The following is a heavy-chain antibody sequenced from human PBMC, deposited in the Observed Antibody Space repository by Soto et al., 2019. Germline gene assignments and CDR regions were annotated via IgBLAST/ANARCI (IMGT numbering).Heavy chain of an antibody. Sequence: EVQLVESGGGLVQPGRSLRLSCAASGFTFSSYEFNWVRQAPGKGLEWISYIGTSDTNIYYAGSVKGRFTASRDNAKNSVYLQMNSLRAEDTAIYYCAREELNCGGDCFAFWGQGALVTVSS. V-gene: IGHV3-48*03. D-gene: IGHD2-21*01. CDR3: AREELNCGGDCFAF. CDR2: IGTSDTNI. J-gene: IGHJ4*02. CDR1: GFTFSSYE.